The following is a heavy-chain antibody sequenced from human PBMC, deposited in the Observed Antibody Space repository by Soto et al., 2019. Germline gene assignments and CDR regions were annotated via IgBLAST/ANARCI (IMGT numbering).Heavy chain of an antibody. V-gene: IGHV1-46*01. CDR1: GYTFTSYY. CDR3: AREGAGASAYYGMDG. Sequence: ASVKVSCKASGYTFTSYYMHWVRQAPGQGLEWMGIINPSGGSTSYAQKFQGRVTMTRDTSTSTVYMELSSLRSEDTAVYYCAREGAGASAYYGMDGWGQGTTVTVYS. J-gene: IGHJ6*02. CDR2: INPSGGST. D-gene: IGHD1-26*01.